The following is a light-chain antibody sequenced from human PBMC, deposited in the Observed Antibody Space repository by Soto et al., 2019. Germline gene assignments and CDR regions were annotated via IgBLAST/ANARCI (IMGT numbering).Light chain of an antibody. Sequence: QSALTQPASVSGSPGQSITISCTGTSSDVGAYNYVSWYQQHPGEVPKVMIYEVTNRPSGVSNRFSGSKSGNTASLTISGLQAEDESDYYCGSYTSSSTWVFGGGTKLTVL. V-gene: IGLV2-14*01. J-gene: IGLJ3*02. CDR3: GSYTSSSTWV. CDR1: SSDVGAYNY. CDR2: EVT.